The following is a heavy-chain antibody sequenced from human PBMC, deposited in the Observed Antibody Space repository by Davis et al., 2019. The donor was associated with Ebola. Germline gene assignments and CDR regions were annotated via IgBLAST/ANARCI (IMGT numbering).Heavy chain of an antibody. D-gene: IGHD6-19*01. Sequence: SVKVSCKASGGTFSSYAISWVRQAPGQGLEWMGGIIPIFGTANYAQKFQGRVTITADESTSTAYMELSRLRSDDTAVYYCARTNGDSGWSQYYYYYYGMDVWGQGTTVTVSS. V-gene: IGHV1-69*13. CDR2: IIPIFGTA. J-gene: IGHJ6*02. CDR1: GGTFSSYA. CDR3: ARTNGDSGWSQYYYYYYGMDV.